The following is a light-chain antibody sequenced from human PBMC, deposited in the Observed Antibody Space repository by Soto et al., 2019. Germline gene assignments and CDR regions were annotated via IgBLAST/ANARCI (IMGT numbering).Light chain of an antibody. V-gene: IGKV3-20*01. CDR1: QSVSSSY. J-gene: IGKJ1*01. CDR3: QQYGSSPTT. CDR2: GAS. Sequence: IVLTHSPGSLSLYPGQRSTLSCRASQSVSSSYLAWYQQKPGQAPRLLIYGASSRATGIPDRFTGSGSGTDFTLTISRLEPEDFAVYYCQQYGSSPTTFGQGTKVDI.